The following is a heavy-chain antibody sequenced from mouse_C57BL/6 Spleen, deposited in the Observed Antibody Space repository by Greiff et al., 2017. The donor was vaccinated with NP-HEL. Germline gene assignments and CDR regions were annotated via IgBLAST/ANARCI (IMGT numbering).Heavy chain of an antibody. D-gene: IGHD2-5*01. Sequence: EVHLVESGAELVKPGASVKLSCTASGFNIKDYYMHWVKQRTEQGLEWIGRIDPEDGETKYAPKFQGKATITADTSSNTAYLQLSSLTSEDTAVYYCALAYNSNYLDYWGQGTTLTVSS. CDR2: IDPEDGET. CDR3: ALAYNSNYLDY. V-gene: IGHV14-2*01. J-gene: IGHJ2*01. CDR1: GFNIKDYY.